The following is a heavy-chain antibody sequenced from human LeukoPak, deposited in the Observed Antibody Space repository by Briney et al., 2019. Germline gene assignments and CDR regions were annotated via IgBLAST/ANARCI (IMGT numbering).Heavy chain of an antibody. CDR1: GGSISSSSYY. CDR2: IYYSGST. CDR3: ARRPGSSGYY. J-gene: IGHJ4*02. Sequence: SETLSLTCAVSGGSISSSSYYWGWIRQPPGKGLEWIGSIYYSGSTYYNPSLKSRVTISVDTSKNQFSLKLSSVTAADTAVYYCARRPGSSGYYWGQGTLVTVSS. D-gene: IGHD3-22*01. V-gene: IGHV4-39*01.